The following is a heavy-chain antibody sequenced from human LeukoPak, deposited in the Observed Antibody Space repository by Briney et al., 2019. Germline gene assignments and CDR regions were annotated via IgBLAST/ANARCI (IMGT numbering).Heavy chain of an antibody. J-gene: IGHJ4*02. CDR1: GFTLGSFG. CDR2: IAYDGSDE. CDR3: ARDVMAVAGTLGFDC. Sequence: GRSLRLSCVAYGFTLGSFGMHWVRQAAGKGLGWVAVIAYDGSDENYADSVKGRFTISRDNFKNTLYLQMNSLGPEDTAMYYCARDVMAVAGTLGFDCWGQGALVTVSS. V-gene: IGHV3-30*04. D-gene: IGHD6-19*01.